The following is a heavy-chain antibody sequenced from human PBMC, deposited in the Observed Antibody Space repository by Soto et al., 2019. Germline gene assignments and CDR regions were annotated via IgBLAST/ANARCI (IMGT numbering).Heavy chain of an antibody. V-gene: IGHV3-23*01. D-gene: IGHD2-15*01. CDR1: GFTFSNYG. CDR2: ISNSGGST. J-gene: IGHJ4*02. Sequence: GGSLRLSCAASGFTFSNYGMSWVRQAPGKGLEWVSSISNSGGSTYYADSVKGRFTIYRDNAKRSIYLQMNSLRVEDTAVYYCAFPSRLPNYWGQGTLVTVPS. CDR3: AFPSRLPNY.